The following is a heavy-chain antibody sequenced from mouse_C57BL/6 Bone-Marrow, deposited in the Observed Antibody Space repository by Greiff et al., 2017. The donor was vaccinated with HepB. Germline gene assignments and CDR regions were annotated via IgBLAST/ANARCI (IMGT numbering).Heavy chain of an antibody. J-gene: IGHJ4*01. CDR3: TTSGYYMDY. CDR2: IDPENGDT. Sequence: VQLQQPGAELVRPGASVKLSCTASGFNIKDDYMHWVKQRPEQGLEWIGWIDPENGDTEYASKFQGKATITADTSSNTAYLQLSSLTSEDTAVYYCTTSGYYMDYWGQGTSVTVCS. CDR1: GFNIKDDY. D-gene: IGHD2-3*01. V-gene: IGHV14-4*01.